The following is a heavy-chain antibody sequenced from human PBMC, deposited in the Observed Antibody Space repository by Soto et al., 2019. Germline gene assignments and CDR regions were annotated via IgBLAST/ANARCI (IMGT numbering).Heavy chain of an antibody. CDR2: ISAYNGNT. CDR3: ARGRTLEWELHGMDV. J-gene: IGHJ6*02. CDR1: GYTFTNYG. Sequence: ASVKVSCKASGYTFTNYGISWVRQAPGQGLEWMGWISAYNGNTKYAQKLQGRVTMTTDTSTSTAYMELRSLRSDDTAVYYCARGRTLEWELHGMDVWGQGTTVTVSS. V-gene: IGHV1-18*01. D-gene: IGHD1-26*01.